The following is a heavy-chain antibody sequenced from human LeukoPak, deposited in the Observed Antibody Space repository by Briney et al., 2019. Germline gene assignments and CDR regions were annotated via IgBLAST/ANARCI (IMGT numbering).Heavy chain of an antibody. CDR3: ARALNYCSSTSCFEYFQH. V-gene: IGHV4-30-4*08. Sequence: SQTLSLTCTVSSGSISSGDYYWSWIRRPPGKGLEWIGYIYYSGSTYYNPSLKSRVTISVDTSKNQFSLKLSSVTAADTAVYYCARALNYCSSTSCFEYFQHWGQGTLVTVSS. J-gene: IGHJ1*01. CDR2: IYYSGST. CDR1: SGSISSGDYY. D-gene: IGHD2-2*01.